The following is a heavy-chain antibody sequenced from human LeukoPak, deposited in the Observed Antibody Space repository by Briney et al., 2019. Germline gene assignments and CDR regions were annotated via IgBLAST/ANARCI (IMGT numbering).Heavy chain of an antibody. CDR2: IYYSGST. V-gene: IGHV4-31*03. Sequence: SETLSLTCTVSGGSISSGGYYWSWICQHPGKGLEWIGYIYYSGSTYYNPSLKSRVTISVDTSKNQFSLKLSSVTAADTAVYYCARSGGSYSFDPWGQGTLVTVSS. CDR1: GGSISSGGYY. J-gene: IGHJ5*02. CDR3: ARSGGSYSFDP. D-gene: IGHD2-15*01.